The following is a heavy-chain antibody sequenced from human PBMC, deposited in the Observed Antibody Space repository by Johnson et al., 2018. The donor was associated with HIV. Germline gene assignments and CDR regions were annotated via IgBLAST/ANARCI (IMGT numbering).Heavy chain of an antibody. D-gene: IGHD6-13*01. J-gene: IGHJ3*02. CDR3: ARDSGRDSSSWGTVGAFDI. Sequence: QVQLVESGGGVVQPARSLRLSCAASGFTFSSYSMHWVRRAPGKGLEWVAVISYDGSNKYYADSVKGRFTISRDNSKKTLYLQMNSLRAEDTAVYYCARDSGRDSSSWGTVGAFDILGQGTMVTGSS. CDR2: ISYDGSNK. CDR1: GFTFSSYS. V-gene: IGHV3-30*04.